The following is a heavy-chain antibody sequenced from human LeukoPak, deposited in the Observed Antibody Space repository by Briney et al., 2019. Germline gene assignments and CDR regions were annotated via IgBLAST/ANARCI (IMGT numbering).Heavy chain of an antibody. V-gene: IGHV3-23*01. CDR1: GFTFRSYA. CDR2: ISGSGGST. J-gene: IGHJ4*02. Sequence: GGSLRLSCAASGFTFRSYAMSWVRQAPGKGLEWVSAISGSGGSTYYADSVKGRFTISRDNSKNTVYLQINSLRAEDTAVYYCVKDITHAAMGYFHYWGQGTQVTVSS. D-gene: IGHD5-18*01. CDR3: VKDITHAAMGYFHY.